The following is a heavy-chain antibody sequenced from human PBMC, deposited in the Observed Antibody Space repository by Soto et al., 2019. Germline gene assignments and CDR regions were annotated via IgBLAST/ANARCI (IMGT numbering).Heavy chain of an antibody. Sequence: ETLSLTCTVSVGSVSSGSYYWSWILQPPGKGLEWIGYIYYSGSTNYNPSLKSRVTISVDTSKNQFSLKLSSVTAADTAVYYCARATAPIARGAFDIWGQGTMVTVSS. J-gene: IGHJ3*02. CDR2: IYYSGST. CDR3: ARATAPIARGAFDI. D-gene: IGHD3-10*01. CDR1: VGSVSSGSYY. V-gene: IGHV4-61*01.